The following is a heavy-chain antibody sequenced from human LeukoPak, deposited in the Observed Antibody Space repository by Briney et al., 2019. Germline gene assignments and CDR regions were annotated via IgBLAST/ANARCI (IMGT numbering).Heavy chain of an antibody. CDR1: GFTFSDYY. D-gene: IGHD3-16*01. Sequence: GSLRLSCAASGFTFSDYYMSWIRKAPGKGLEWVSYISSSGSTIYYADSAKGRFTISRDNAKNSLYLQMNSLRAEDTAVYYCARNLGEQPVFWFDPWGQGTLVTVSS. CDR2: ISSSGSTI. V-gene: IGHV3-11*01. J-gene: IGHJ5*02. CDR3: ARNLGEQPVFWFDP.